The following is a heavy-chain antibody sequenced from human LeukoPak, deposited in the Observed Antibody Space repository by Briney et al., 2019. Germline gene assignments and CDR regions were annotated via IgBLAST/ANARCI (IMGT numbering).Heavy chain of an antibody. CDR2: IYHSGST. CDR3: ARVVAVAGMGR. J-gene: IGHJ4*02. CDR1: GYSISSGYY. D-gene: IGHD6-19*01. V-gene: IGHV4-38-2*02. Sequence: IPSETLSLTCTVSGYSISSGYYWGWIRQPPGKGLEWIGSIYHSGSTYYNPSLKSRVTISVDTSKNQFSLKLSSVTAADTAVYYCARVVAVAGMGRWGQGTLVTVSS.